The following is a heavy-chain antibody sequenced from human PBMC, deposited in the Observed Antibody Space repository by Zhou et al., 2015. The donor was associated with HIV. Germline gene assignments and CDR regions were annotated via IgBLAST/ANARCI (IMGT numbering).Heavy chain of an antibody. CDR3: ATSPGYSGGGFEEYLHH. CDR1: GYTFTVYY. CDR2: VNPNSGDT. V-gene: IGHV1-2*06. J-gene: IGHJ1*01. D-gene: IGHD6-19*01. Sequence: QVQLLQSGAEVKKPGASVRVSCKASGYTFTVYYIHWVRQAPGQGLEWVGRVNPNSGDTNFGQRFQGRVTLTRDTSISTAYMDLSRLTSDDTAVYFCATSPGYSGGGFEEYLHHWGQGTLVTVSS.